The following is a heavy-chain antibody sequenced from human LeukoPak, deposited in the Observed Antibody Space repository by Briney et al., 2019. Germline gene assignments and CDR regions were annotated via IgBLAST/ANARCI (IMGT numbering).Heavy chain of an antibody. CDR2: IYYSGST. CDR3: ARLRRTYYYDR. V-gene: IGHV4-39*01. D-gene: IGHD3-22*01. J-gene: IGHJ4*02. CDR1: GGSISSSSYY. Sequence: SETLSLTCTVSGGSISSSSYYWGWIRQPPGKGLEWIGSIYYSGSTYYNPSLKSRVTISVDTSKNQFSLKLSSVTAADTAAYYCARLRRTYYYDRWGQGTLVTVSS.